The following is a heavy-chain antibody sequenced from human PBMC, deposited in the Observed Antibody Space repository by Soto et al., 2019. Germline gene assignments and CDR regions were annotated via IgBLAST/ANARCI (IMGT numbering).Heavy chain of an antibody. CDR2: IYYSGTA. J-gene: IGHJ6*02. CDR1: GGSISTYY. Sequence: QVQLRESGPGLVKSSETLSLTCTVSGGSISTYYWSWVRQPPGMGLEWIGYIYYSGTATYNPSLRSRVTISVDTSKNQFSLRLSSVTAADTAVYYCARGDGIQLGSLAGRYYYHKMDVWGQGTTVTVYS. CDR3: ARGDGIQLGSLAGRYYYHKMDV. D-gene: IGHD1-1*01. V-gene: IGHV4-59*01.